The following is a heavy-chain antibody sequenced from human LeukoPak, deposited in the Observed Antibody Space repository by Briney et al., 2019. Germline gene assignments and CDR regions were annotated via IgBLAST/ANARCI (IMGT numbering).Heavy chain of an antibody. Sequence: PGGSLRLSCAASGFTFSDYYMSWIRQAPGKGLEWVSYISSSGSTIYYADSVKGRFTISRDNAKNSLYLQMNSLRAEDTAVYYCARVHYDYVWGSYRYMNYFDYWGQGTLVTVSS. CDR2: ISSSGSTI. CDR1: GFTFSDYY. CDR3: ARVHYDYVWGSYRYMNYFDY. D-gene: IGHD3-16*02. J-gene: IGHJ4*02. V-gene: IGHV3-11*01.